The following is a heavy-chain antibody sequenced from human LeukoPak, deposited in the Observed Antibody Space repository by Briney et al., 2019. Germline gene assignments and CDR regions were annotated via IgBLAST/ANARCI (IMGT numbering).Heavy chain of an antibody. CDR2: ISYDGGNK. CDR1: GFTFSNYG. CDR3: AKEGYYGSGSFPDY. D-gene: IGHD3-10*01. V-gene: IGHV3-30*18. Sequence: GGSLRLSCAASGFTFSNYGMHWVRQAPGKGLEWVGAISYDGGNKYYPNSVKGRFTISRDNSKNTLYLQMNSLRAEDTAVFHCAKEGYYGSGSFPDYWGQGTLVTVSS. J-gene: IGHJ4*02.